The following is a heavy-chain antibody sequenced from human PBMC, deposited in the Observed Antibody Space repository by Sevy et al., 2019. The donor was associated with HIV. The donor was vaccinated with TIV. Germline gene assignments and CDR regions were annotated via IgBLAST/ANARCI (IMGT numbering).Heavy chain of an antibody. J-gene: IGHJ4*02. V-gene: IGHV3-11*01. D-gene: IGHD6-13*01. CDR3: AREVSSSRGDLDN. Sequence: GGSLRLSCAASGFTFNDYYMTWIRLAPGKGLEWVSYISNSGNTIKYADSVKGRFTISRDNAKNSLYLQMNSLRAEDTAVYYSAREVSSSRGDLDNWGQGTLVTVSS. CDR1: GFTFNDYY. CDR2: ISNSGNTI.